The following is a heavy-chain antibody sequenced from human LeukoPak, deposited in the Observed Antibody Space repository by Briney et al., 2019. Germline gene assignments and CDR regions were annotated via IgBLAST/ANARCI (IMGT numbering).Heavy chain of an antibody. CDR3: ARQGGYIAPLAL. J-gene: IGHJ4*02. D-gene: IGHD6-13*01. Sequence: SETLSLTCTVSGGSNSSYYWSWMRQPPGKGPEWIGYISYSGNTNYNPSLKSRVTISVDTSKNQFSLKLTSVTAADTAVYYCARQGGYIAPLALWGQGTLVTVSA. CDR2: ISYSGNT. CDR1: GGSNSSYY. V-gene: IGHV4-59*08.